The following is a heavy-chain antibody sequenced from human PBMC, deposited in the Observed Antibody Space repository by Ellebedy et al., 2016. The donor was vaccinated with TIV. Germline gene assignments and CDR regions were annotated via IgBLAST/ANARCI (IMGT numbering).Heavy chain of an antibody. D-gene: IGHD4-17*01. V-gene: IGHV3-7*01. CDR3: ARRGSYGDYAVQINSWFDR. J-gene: IGHJ5*02. Sequence: GGSLRLSCVASGFSFRSYWMSWVRQAPGTGLEWVANIYQDGSNQYYVDSVKGRLPITRDNANQSLFLQMNSLRGEDTAVYYCARRGSYGDYAVQINSWFDRWGRGTLVTVSS. CDR1: GFSFRSYW. CDR2: IYQDGSNQ.